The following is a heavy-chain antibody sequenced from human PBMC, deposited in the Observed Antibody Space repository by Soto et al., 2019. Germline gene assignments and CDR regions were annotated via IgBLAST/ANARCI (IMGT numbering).Heavy chain of an antibody. J-gene: IGHJ4*02. CDR3: AKAGPHLGELSLSGPY. CDR2: ISYDGSNK. CDR1: GFTFSSYG. D-gene: IGHD3-16*02. Sequence: QVQLVESGGGVVQPGRSLRLSCAASGFTFSSYGMHWVRQAPGKGLEWVAVISYDGSNKYYADSVKGRFTISRDNSKNTLYLQMNSLRAEDTAVYYCAKAGPHLGELSLSGPYWGQGTLVTVSS. V-gene: IGHV3-30*18.